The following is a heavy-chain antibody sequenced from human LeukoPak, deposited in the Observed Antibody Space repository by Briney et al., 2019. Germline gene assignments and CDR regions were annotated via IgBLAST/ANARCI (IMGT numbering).Heavy chain of an antibody. D-gene: IGHD3-10*01. CDR3: ARDRKRGLLWFGELSMNGGNWFDP. CDR1: GYTFTGYY. J-gene: IGHJ5*02. Sequence: SVKVSCKASGYTFTGYYMHWVRQAPGQGLEWMGGIIPIIGTANYAQKFQGRVTITADESTSTAYMELSSLRSEDTAVYYCARDRKRGLLWFGELSMNGGNWFDPWGQGTLVTVSS. CDR2: IIPIIGTA. V-gene: IGHV1-69*13.